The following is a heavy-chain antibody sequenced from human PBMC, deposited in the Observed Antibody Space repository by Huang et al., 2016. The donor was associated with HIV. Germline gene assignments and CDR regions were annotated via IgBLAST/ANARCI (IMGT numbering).Heavy chain of an antibody. CDR1: GGTFSSYV. J-gene: IGHJ4*02. CDR3: ATGPRGSGSVN. CDR2: INPIFDKT. D-gene: IGHD1-26*01. V-gene: IGHV1-69*01. Sequence: QVQLVQSGAEVKKPGSSVKVSGKASGGTFSSYVISWVRQATGQGLEWMGGINPIFDKTNYAQKVQGRVTIIADESTRTAYMEMSSLRPEDTATYYCATGPRGSGSVNWGQGTLVIVSS.